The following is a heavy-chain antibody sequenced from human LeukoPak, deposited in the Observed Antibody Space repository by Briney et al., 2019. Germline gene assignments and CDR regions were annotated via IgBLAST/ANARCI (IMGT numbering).Heavy chain of an antibody. CDR2: ISAYNGNT. Sequence: ASVKVSCKASGYTFTSYGISWVRQAPGQGLEWMGWISAYNGNTNYAQKLQGRVTMTTDTSTSTAYMELRSLRSDDTAVYYCARERCCSTSCYPRLDYWGQGTLVTVSS. V-gene: IGHV1-18*01. CDR1: GYTFTSYG. CDR3: ARERCCSTSCYPRLDY. J-gene: IGHJ4*02. D-gene: IGHD2-2*01.